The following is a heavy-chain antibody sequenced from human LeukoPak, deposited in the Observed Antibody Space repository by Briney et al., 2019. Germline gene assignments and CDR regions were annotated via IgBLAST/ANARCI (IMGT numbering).Heavy chain of an antibody. D-gene: IGHD3-9*01. CDR3: ARGGGYDILTGYYYPHYFDY. V-gene: IGHV3-48*03. J-gene: IGHJ4*02. CDR2: ISSSGSTI. CDR1: GFTFSSYE. Sequence: GGSLRLSCAASGFTFSSYEMNWVRQAPGKGLEWVSYISSSGSTIYYADSVKGRFTISRDNAKNSLYLQMNGLRAEDTAVYYCARGGGYDILTGYYYPHYFDYWGQGTLVTVSS.